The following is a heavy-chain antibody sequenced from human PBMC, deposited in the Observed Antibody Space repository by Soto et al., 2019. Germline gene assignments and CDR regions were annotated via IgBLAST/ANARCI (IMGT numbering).Heavy chain of an antibody. Sequence: QVQLQESGPGLVKPSETLSLTCTVSGGSISSYYWSWIRQPPGKGLEWIGYIYYSGSTNYNPSLKSRVTISVDTSKNQFSLKLSSVTAADTAVYYCARHIPPWRGLILDYWGQGTLVTVSS. V-gene: IGHV4-59*08. CDR2: IYYSGST. CDR1: GGSISSYY. J-gene: IGHJ4*02. D-gene: IGHD4-17*01. CDR3: ARHIPPWRGLILDY.